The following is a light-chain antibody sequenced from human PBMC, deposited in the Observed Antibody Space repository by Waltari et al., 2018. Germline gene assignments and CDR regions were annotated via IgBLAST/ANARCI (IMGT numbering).Light chain of an antibody. CDR3: NSRDNSNTWV. J-gene: IGLJ3*02. CDR1: SLRRFY. Sequence: SSELTQDPAVSVVLGQTVRITCQGDSLRRFYSAWYQKRPGPAPILLIYGNDHMPSGIPDRFSGAHSGNTASLTIAGAQAEDEADYYCNSRDNSNTWVFGGGTRLTVV. CDR2: GND. V-gene: IGLV3-19*01.